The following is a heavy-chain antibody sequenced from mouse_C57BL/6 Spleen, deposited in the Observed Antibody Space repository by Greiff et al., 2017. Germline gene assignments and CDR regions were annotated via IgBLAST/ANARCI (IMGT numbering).Heavy chain of an antibody. Sequence: DVHLVESGGGLVQPKGSLKLSCAASGFSFNTYAMNWVRQAPGKGLEWVARIRSKSNNYATYYADSVKDRFTISRDDSESMLYLQMNNLKTEDTAMYYCVRQGDSAGPVAYWGQGTLVTVSA. CDR2: IRSKSNNYAT. J-gene: IGHJ3*01. CDR1: GFSFNTYA. D-gene: IGHD3-2*02. CDR3: VRQGDSAGPVAY. V-gene: IGHV10-1*01.